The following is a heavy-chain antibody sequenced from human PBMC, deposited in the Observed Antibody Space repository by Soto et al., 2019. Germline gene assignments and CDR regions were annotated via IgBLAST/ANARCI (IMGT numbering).Heavy chain of an antibody. CDR3: ARVSARGVPAAMPPRLYDFWSGPKSFDP. CDR2: ISYDGSNK. Sequence: PGGSLRLSCAASGFTFSSYAMHWVRQAPGKGLEWVAVISYDGSNKYYADSVKGRFTISRDNSKNTLYLQMNSLRAEDTAVYYCARVSARGVPAAMPPRLYDFWSGPKSFDPWGQGTLVTVSS. CDR1: GFTFSSYA. J-gene: IGHJ5*02. D-gene: IGHD2-2*01. V-gene: IGHV3-30-3*01.